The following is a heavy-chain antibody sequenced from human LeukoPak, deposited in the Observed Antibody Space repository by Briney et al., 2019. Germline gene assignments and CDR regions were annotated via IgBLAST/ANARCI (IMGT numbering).Heavy chain of an antibody. CDR3: ARGRWLQDSYYFDY. D-gene: IGHD5-24*01. V-gene: IGHV3-7*01. J-gene: IGHJ4*02. Sequence: GGSLRLSCAASGFTFSSYWMSWVRQAPGKGLEWVANIKQDGSEKYYVDSVEGRFTISRDNAKNSLYLQMNSLRAEDTAVYYCARGRWLQDSYYFDYWGQGTLVTVSS. CDR1: GFTFSSYW. CDR2: IKQDGSEK.